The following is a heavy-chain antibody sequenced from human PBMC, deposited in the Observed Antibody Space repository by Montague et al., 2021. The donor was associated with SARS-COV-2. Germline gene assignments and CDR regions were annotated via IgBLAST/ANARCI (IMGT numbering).Heavy chain of an antibody. Sequence: SETLSLTCTVSGASMSGYHWSWIWQPAVKALEWIGRIYSNGDNTYNPSLKSRLTMSVDTSERQFSLKMTSVSAADTAIYYCARGSEYYYHPFDYWGHGNLVTVSS. CDR1: GASMSGYH. CDR2: IYSNGDN. D-gene: IGHD2/OR15-2a*01. V-gene: IGHV4-4*07. J-gene: IGHJ4*01. CDR3: ARGSEYYYHPFDY.